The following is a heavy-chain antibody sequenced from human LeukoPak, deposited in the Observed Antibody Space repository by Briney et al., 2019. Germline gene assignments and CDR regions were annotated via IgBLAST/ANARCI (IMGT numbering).Heavy chain of an antibody. CDR3: AKGTMHDY. D-gene: IGHD4/OR15-4a*01. CDR2: ISGSGVST. CDR1: GFTFTTYA. V-gene: IGHV3-23*01. J-gene: IGHJ4*02. Sequence: GGSLRLSCAASGFTFTTYAMSWVRQAPGKGLEWVSAISGSGVSTYYPDSVKGRFTISRDNSKNTLYLQMNSLRAEDTAVYYCAKGTMHDYWGQGTLVTVSA.